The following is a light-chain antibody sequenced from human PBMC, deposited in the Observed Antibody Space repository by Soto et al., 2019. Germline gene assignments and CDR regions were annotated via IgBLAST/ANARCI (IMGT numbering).Light chain of an antibody. V-gene: IGKV3-20*01. J-gene: IGKJ1*01. Sequence: EIVLTQSPGTLSLSPGERVTLSCRASQSVSSSYLAWYQQKPGQAPRLLIYGASSRATGIPDRFSGSGSGTDFTLTISRLEPEDFAVYYCQQYGYLGTFGQGTKVDIK. CDR3: QQYGYLGT. CDR2: GAS. CDR1: QSVSSSY.